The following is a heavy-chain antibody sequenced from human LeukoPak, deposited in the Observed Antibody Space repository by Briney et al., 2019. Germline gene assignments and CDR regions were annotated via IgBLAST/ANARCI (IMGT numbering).Heavy chain of an antibody. D-gene: IGHD6-19*01. CDR2: ISWTSGYI. CDR3: AKGYSSGCPGDY. J-gene: IGHJ4*02. Sequence: PGGSLRLSCAASGFTFDDYGMYWVRQAPGKGLEWVSGISWTSGYIDYADSAKGRFTISRDNSKNTLYLQMNSLRAEDTAVYYCAKGYSSGCPGDYWGQGTLVTVSS. V-gene: IGHV3-9*01. CDR1: GFTFDDYG.